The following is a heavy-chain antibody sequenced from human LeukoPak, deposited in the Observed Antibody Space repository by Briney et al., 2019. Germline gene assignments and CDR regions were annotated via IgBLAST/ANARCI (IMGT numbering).Heavy chain of an antibody. CDR2: ISSSGSII. Sequence: GGSLRLSCAASGFTFSSYEMNWVRQAPGKGLEWVSYISSSGSIIYYADSVKGRFTISRDNAKNSLYLQMNSLRAEDTAVYYCARAVLGYCSGGSCDFDYWGQGTLDTVSS. D-gene: IGHD2-15*01. CDR1: GFTFSSYE. CDR3: ARAVLGYCSGGSCDFDY. J-gene: IGHJ4*02. V-gene: IGHV3-48*03.